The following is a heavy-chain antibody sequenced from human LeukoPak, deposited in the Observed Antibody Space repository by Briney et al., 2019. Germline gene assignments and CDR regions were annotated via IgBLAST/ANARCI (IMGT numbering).Heavy chain of an antibody. Sequence: SETLSLTCTVSGGSISIYYWTWFRQPPGKGLEWIGYIYYSGSTNYNPSLKSRATISVDTSKNRFSLKLSSLTAADTAVYYYARSVLGPYIGWYYFDYWGQGTLVTVSS. CDR3: ARSVLGPYIGWYYFDY. D-gene: IGHD2-15*01. V-gene: IGHV4-59*01. CDR1: GGSISIYY. J-gene: IGHJ4*02. CDR2: IYYSGST.